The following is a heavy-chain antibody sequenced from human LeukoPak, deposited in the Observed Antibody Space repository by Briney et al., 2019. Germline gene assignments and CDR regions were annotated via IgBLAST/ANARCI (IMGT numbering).Heavy chain of an antibody. CDR2: IYPGDYDT. D-gene: IGHD2-2*02. CDR1: GYSFTNNW. CDR3: AGHSFDTVDAFDV. J-gene: IGHJ3*01. V-gene: IGHV5-51*01. Sequence: GESLKISCKASGYSFTNNWIGWVRQMPGKGLEWMGIIYPGDYDTRYSPSFQGHVTISVDKSISTAYLQWRSLRASDTAMYFCAGHSFDTVDAFDVWRQGTIVTVSA.